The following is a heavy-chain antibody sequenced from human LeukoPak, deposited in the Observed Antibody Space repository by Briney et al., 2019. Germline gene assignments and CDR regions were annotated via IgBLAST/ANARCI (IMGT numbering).Heavy chain of an antibody. J-gene: IGHJ4*02. CDR2: IYHSGST. V-gene: IGHV4-4*02. CDR1: GGSISSSNW. D-gene: IGHD2-2*01. CDR3: ARRGREYRLPGFFDY. Sequence: SGTLSLTCAVSGGSISSSNWWSWVRQPPGKGLEWIGEIYHSGSTNYNPSLKSRVTISVDKSKNQFSLKLSSVTAADTAVYYCARRGREYRLPGFFDYWGQGTLVTVSS.